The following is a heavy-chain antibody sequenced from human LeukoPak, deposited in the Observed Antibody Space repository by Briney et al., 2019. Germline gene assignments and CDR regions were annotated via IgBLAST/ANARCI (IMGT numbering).Heavy chain of an antibody. Sequence: GASVKVSCKASGYTFTGYYMHWVRQAPGQGLEWMGWINPHSGGTNYAQKFQGRVTMTRDTSISTAYMELSRLRSDDTAVYYCARADNTYYDYMDVWGKGTTVTVSS. CDR1: GYTFTGYY. CDR3: ARADNTYYDYMDV. CDR2: INPHSGGT. V-gene: IGHV1-2*02. D-gene: IGHD1-14*01. J-gene: IGHJ6*03.